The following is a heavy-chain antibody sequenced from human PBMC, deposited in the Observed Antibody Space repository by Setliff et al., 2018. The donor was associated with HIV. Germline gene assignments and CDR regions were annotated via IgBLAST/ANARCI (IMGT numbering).Heavy chain of an antibody. CDR3: ARLLNYYGNWFDP. Sequence: SETLSLTCTVSGYSISSGCYWGWIRQPPGKGLEWIGSIYHSGSTYYNPSLKSRVTISVDTSKNQFSLKLSSVTAADTAVYYCARLLNYYGNWFDPWGQGTLVTVSS. D-gene: IGHD3-10*01. V-gene: IGHV4-38-2*02. J-gene: IGHJ5*02. CDR1: GYSISSGCY. CDR2: IYHSGST.